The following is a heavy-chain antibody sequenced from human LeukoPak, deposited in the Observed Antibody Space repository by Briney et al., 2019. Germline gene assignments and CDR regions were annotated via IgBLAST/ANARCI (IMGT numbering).Heavy chain of an antibody. CDR1: GGSISSSSYY. Sequence: PSETLSLTCAVSGGSISSSSYYWGWIRQPPGKGLEWIGSIYYSGSTYYNPSLKSRVTISVDTSKNQFSLKLSSVTAADTAVFYCARTRYGGYPGRTSYFDCWGQGTLVTVSS. CDR3: ARTRYGGYPGRTSYFDC. CDR2: IYYSGST. V-gene: IGHV4-39*01. D-gene: IGHD4-23*01. J-gene: IGHJ4*03.